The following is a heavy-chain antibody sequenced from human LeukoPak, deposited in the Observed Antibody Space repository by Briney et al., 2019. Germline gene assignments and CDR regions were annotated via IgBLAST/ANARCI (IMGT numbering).Heavy chain of an antibody. CDR2: IIPIFGTA. V-gene: IGHV1-69*13. Sequence: SVKVSCKASGGTFSSYAISWVRQAPGQGLEWMGGIIPIFGTANYAQKFQGRVTITADESTSTAYMELSSLRSEDTAMYYCARVPRSYDILTGYYTWFDPWGQGTLVTVSS. D-gene: IGHD3-9*01. CDR1: GGTFSSYA. CDR3: ARVPRSYDILTGYYTWFDP. J-gene: IGHJ5*02.